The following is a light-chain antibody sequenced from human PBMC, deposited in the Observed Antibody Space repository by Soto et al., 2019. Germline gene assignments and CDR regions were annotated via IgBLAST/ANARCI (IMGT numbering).Light chain of an antibody. CDR1: SSDVSDHNY. V-gene: IGLV2-14*01. Sequence: QSVLTQPASVSGSPGQSITISCTGTSSDVSDHNYVSWYQQYPGKAPKLMIYDVTNRPSGVSNRFSGSKSGNTASLTISGLQAEDEADYYCNSYTSSNNYVFGTGTKVTVL. J-gene: IGLJ1*01. CDR3: NSYTSSNNYV. CDR2: DVT.